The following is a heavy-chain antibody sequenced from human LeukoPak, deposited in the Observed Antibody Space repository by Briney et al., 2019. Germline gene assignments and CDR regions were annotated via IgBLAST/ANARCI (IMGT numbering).Heavy chain of an antibody. D-gene: IGHD3-22*01. CDR3: AKDGDDSIDY. CDR2: INSDGSST. Sequence: PGGSLRLSCSASGFTFSTSWMSWVRQAPGKGLVWVSRINSDGSSTSYADSVKGRFTISRDNAKNTLYLQMNSLRAEDTAVYYCAKDGDDSIDYWGQGTLVTVSS. J-gene: IGHJ4*02. V-gene: IGHV3-74*01. CDR1: GFTFSTSW.